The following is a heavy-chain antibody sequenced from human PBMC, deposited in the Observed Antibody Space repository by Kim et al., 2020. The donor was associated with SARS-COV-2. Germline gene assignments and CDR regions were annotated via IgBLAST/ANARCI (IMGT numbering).Heavy chain of an antibody. D-gene: IGHD6-6*01. V-gene: IGHV1-69*04. Sequence: AQKFQGRVTITADKSTSTAYMELSSLRSEDTAVYYCARDDEYSSSSEFDYWGQGTLVTVSS. CDR3: ARDDEYSSSSEFDY. J-gene: IGHJ4*02.